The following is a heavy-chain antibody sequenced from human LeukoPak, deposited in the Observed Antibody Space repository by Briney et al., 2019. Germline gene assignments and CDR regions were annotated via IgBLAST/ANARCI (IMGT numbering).Heavy chain of an antibody. D-gene: IGHD3-22*01. V-gene: IGHV4-34*01. J-gene: IGHJ6*03. CDR2: VDPSGSN. Sequence: SETLSLTCAVYRGPLKGYYWTWIRQPPGKGLEWIGEVDPSGSNNYNPSLKSRVTISVDTSKKQFSLKMNSVTAADTALYYSARGRLTTIVVVNYSYFYMDVWGKATTVTVAS. CDR1: RGPLKGYY. CDR3: ARGRLTTIVVVNYSYFYMDV.